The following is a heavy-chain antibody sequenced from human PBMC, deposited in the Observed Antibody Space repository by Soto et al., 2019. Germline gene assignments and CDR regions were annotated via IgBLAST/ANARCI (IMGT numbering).Heavy chain of an antibody. CDR1: GFTFSSYS. J-gene: IGHJ4*02. V-gene: IGHV3-30*03. CDR2: ISYDGSNK. D-gene: IGHD5-18*01. CDR3: ARDRGSKWIQLYYFDY. Sequence: GGSLRLSCAASGFTFSSYSMNWVRQAPGKGLEWVAVISYDGSNKYYADSVKGRFTISRDNSKNTLYLQMNSLRAEDTAVYYCARDRGSKWIQLYYFDYWGQGTLVTVSS.